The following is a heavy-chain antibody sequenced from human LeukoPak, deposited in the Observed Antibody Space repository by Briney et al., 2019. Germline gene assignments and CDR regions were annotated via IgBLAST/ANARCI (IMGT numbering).Heavy chain of an antibody. Sequence: SETLSLTCAVYGGSFSGYYWSWIRQPPGEGLEWIGEINHSGSTNYNPSLKSRVTISVDTSKNQFSLKLSSVTAADTAVYYCASNYDSSGYYFDYWGQGTLVTVSS. J-gene: IGHJ4*02. D-gene: IGHD3-22*01. CDR1: GGSFSGYY. CDR3: ASNYDSSGYYFDY. CDR2: INHSGST. V-gene: IGHV4-34*01.